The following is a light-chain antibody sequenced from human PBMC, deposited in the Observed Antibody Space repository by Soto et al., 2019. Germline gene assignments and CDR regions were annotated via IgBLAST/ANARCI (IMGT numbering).Light chain of an antibody. CDR3: QQYGNSPPVT. Sequence: EIVLTQSPGTLSLSPGERATLSCRASQSFGGTYLAWYQQKPGQAPRLLIYAASSRATGITDRFSGSGSGTDFSLTISRLEPEDFAVYYCQQYGNSPPVTFGGGTMVENK. CDR2: AAS. CDR1: QSFGGTY. J-gene: IGKJ4*01. V-gene: IGKV3-20*01.